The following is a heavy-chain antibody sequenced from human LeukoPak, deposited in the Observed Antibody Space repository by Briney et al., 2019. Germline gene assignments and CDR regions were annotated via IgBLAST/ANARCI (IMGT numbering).Heavy chain of an antibody. Sequence: SETLSLTCAVYGGSFSGYYWSWIRQPPGKGPEWIGEINHSGSTNYNPSLKSRVTISVDTSKNQFSLKLSSVTAADTAVYYCARGPTYYYDSSGYPWGQGTLVTVSS. V-gene: IGHV4-34*01. CDR1: GGSFSGYY. CDR3: ARGPTYYYDSSGYP. J-gene: IGHJ5*02. CDR2: INHSGST. D-gene: IGHD3-22*01.